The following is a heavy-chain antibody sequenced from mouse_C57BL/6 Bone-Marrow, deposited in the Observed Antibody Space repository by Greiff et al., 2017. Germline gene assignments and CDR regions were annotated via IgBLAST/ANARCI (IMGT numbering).Heavy chain of an antibody. CDR2: ISSGGSYT. V-gene: IGHV5-6*01. Sequence: DVQLVESGGDLVKPGGSLKLSCAASVFTFSSYGMSWVRQTPDKRLEWVATISSGGSYTYYPDSVKGRFTISRDNAKNTLYLQMSSLKSEDTAMYYCARHVDWDSFAYWGQGTLVTVSA. CDR1: VFTFSSYG. J-gene: IGHJ3*01. D-gene: IGHD4-1*01. CDR3: ARHVDWDSFAY.